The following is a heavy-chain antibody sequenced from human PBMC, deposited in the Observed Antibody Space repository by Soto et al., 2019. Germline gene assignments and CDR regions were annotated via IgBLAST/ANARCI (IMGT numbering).Heavy chain of an antibody. D-gene: IGHD1-7*01. Sequence: GGSLRLSCQASGFNFENYGMHWVRQAPGKGLEWVAVITYDGSNKYYADSVKGRFTISRDNSKNTLSLHLNTLKPEDTAVYHCAKDRVGGTFYTPLGFWGQGTLVTVSS. CDR1: GFNFENYG. CDR2: ITYDGSNK. V-gene: IGHV3-30*18. J-gene: IGHJ4*02. CDR3: AKDRVGGTFYTPLGF.